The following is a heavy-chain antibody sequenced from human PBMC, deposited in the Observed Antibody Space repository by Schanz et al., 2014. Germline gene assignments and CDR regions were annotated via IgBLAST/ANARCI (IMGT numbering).Heavy chain of an antibody. D-gene: IGHD5-12*01. CDR1: GLNFDYYG. CDR2: IYSSGST. J-gene: IGHJ4*02. CDR3: AREYSSYGTVYY. Sequence: QVQLVESGGGVVQPGGSLRLSCATSGLNFDYYGMNWVRQAPGKGLEWVSIIYSSGSTYYADSVRGRFTISRDNSMNTVYLQMNSLRVEDTALYYCAREYSSYGTVYYWGQGTLVTVSS. V-gene: IGHV3-NL1*01.